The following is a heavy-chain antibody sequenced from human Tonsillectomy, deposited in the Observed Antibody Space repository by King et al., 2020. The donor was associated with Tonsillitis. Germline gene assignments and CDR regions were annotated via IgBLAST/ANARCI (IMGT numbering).Heavy chain of an antibody. CDR3: ASSVVWFDP. CDR2: IMPVLGTV. Sequence: FQLVQSGAEVKKPGSSVRVSCKASGGTFSSYVISWVRQAPGQGLEWMGAIMPVLGTVNYSQKFQERVTITADESTSTVYMELSRLTSEDTAMYYCASSVVWFDPWGQGTLVTVSS. V-gene: IGHV1-69*11. D-gene: IGHD2-21*01. CDR1: GGTFSSYV. J-gene: IGHJ5*02.